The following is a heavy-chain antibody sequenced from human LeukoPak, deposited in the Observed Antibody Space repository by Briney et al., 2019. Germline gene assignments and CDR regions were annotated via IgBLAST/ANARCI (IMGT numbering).Heavy chain of an antibody. D-gene: IGHD3-10*01. CDR3: TLRITMVRGVNDH. J-gene: IGHJ4*02. V-gene: IGHV3-15*01. CDR1: GFTFSNAW. CDR2: IKSKTAGGTT. Sequence: GGSLRLSCAASGFTFSNAWMSWVRQAPGRGLEWVGRIKSKTAGGTTDYAAPVKGRFTISRDDSKNTLYLQMNSLKTEDTAVYYCTLRITMVRGVNDHWGQGTLVTVSS.